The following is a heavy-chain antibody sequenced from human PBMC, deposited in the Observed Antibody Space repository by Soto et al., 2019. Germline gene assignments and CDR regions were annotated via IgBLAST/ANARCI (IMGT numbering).Heavy chain of an antibody. J-gene: IGHJ3*02. CDR1: GFTFSGKKY. CDR2: LYSTDGT. V-gene: IGHV3-53*01. CDR3: ATWLLREHAFDI. Sequence: GGSLRLSCAASGFTFSGKKYLTWVRQAPGKGLEWVSALYSTDGTFYADSVKGRFSTSKDSSKNTFYLQLNSLRPDDTAVYYCATWLLREHAFDIWGLGTKVTVS. D-gene: IGHD4-17*01.